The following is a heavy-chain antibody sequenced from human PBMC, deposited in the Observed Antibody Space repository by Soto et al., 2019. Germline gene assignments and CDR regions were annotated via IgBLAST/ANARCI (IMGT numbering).Heavy chain of an antibody. D-gene: IGHD2-8*01. V-gene: IGHV4-30-2*01. Sequence: QLQLQESGSGLLKPSQTLSLTCTVSGASITSGSYSWSWIRQAPGKGLEWIGNIHVSGYTSFNPSFRGRVSMSVATSKNQFSLNVMSVTAADTAVYYCARGGALRPNGHVPLVPWGQGRLVTVSS. CDR1: GASITSGSYS. J-gene: IGHJ5*02. CDR3: ARGGALRPNGHVPLVP. CDR2: IHVSGYT.